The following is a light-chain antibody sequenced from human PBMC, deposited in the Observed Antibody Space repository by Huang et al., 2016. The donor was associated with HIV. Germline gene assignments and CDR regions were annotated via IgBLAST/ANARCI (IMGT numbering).Light chain of an antibody. CDR1: RSVSTN. V-gene: IGKV3-15*01. CDR2: GSS. J-gene: IGKJ4*01. CDR3: HQYNNWLLS. Sequence: EIVMTQSPATLSVSPGDRVPLSCRANRSVSTNLAWYQQRPGQAPRLLIYGSSTRAPGIPARFSGSGSGTDFSLTISSLQSEDFALYYCHQYNNWLLSFGGGTRVDIE.